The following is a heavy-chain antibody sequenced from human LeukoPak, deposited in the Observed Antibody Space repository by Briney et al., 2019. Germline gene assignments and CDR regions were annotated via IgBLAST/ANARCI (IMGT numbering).Heavy chain of an antibody. V-gene: IGHV3-48*01. CDR3: ARDGWFGDYNWFDP. J-gene: IGHJ5*02. CDR2: ISSASNTI. Sequence: GGSLRLSXAASGFTFSSYSMNWVRQAPRKGLEWLSYISSASNTIYYADSVKGRFTISRDNAKNSLYLQMNSLRAEDTAVYYCARDGWFGDYNWFDPWGQGTLVTVSS. D-gene: IGHD3-10*01. CDR1: GFTFSSYS.